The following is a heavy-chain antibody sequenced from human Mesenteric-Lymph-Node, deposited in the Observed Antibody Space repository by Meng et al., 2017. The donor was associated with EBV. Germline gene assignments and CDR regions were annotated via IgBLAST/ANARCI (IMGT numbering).Heavy chain of an antibody. CDR1: GGSFSAYY. CDR2: INDSGST. J-gene: IGHJ4*02. D-gene: IGHD4-11*01. V-gene: IGHV4-34*01. Sequence: QVRLQQWGAGLLKPSETLSLTCAVYGGSFSAYYWSWIRQPPGKGLEWIGEINDSGSTNYNPSLKSRVTISLDTSNKHFPLKLSSVTAADAAVYYCARSYSNFQFFDSWGQGTLVTVSS. CDR3: ARSYSNFQFFDS.